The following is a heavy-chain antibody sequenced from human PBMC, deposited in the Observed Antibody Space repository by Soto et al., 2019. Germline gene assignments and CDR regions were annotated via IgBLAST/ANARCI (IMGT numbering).Heavy chain of an antibody. Sequence: PSETLSLTCTVSGGPFISYSWSWIRQPPGKGLEYIGSVYYGGAIFYSGNIYYNPSLKSRVTISVDTSKNQFSLRLSSVTAADTGVYYCVRYDRINMKPYSPEGFHIWGQGTMVTVSS. D-gene: IGHD3-3*02. J-gene: IGHJ3*02. CDR3: VRYDRINMKPYSPEGFHI. V-gene: IGHV4-59*05. CDR2: VYYGGAIFYSGNI. CDR1: GGPFISYS.